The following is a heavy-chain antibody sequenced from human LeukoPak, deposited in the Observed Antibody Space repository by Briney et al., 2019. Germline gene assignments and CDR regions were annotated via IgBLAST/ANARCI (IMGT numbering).Heavy chain of an antibody. D-gene: IGHD3-10*01. J-gene: IGHJ4*02. V-gene: IGHV4-59*08. CDR3: ARSTRSGDYFDY. Sequence: PSETLSLTCAVYGGSFSSYYWSWIRQPPGKGLEWIGYIYYSGSTNYNPSLKSRVTISVDTSKNQFSLKLSSVTAADTAVYYCARSTRSGDYFDYWGQGTLVTVSS. CDR1: GGSFSSYY. CDR2: IYYSGST.